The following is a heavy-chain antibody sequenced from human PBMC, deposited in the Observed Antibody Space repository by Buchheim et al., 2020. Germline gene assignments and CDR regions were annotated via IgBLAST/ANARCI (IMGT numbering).Heavy chain of an antibody. CDR2: INPSGGST. CDR3: ARDKVLGGIEYYYYGMDV. Sequence: QVQLVQSGAEVKKPGASVKVSCKASGYTFTSYYMNWVRQAPGQGLEWMGIINPSGGSTNYAQKFQGRVTMTRDTSTSTVYMELSSLRSEDTAVYYCARDKVLGGIEYYYYGMDVWGQGTT. D-gene: IGHD3-16*02. V-gene: IGHV1-46*01. CDR1: GYTFTSYY. J-gene: IGHJ6*02.